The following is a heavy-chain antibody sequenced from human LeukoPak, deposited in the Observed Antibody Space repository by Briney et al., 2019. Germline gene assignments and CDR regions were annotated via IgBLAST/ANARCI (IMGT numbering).Heavy chain of an antibody. CDR2: IRHDASEK. CDR1: AFTFSDYW. Sequence: GGSLRLSCVASAFTFSDYWMSWVRQAPGKGLEWVAHIRHDASEKYYVDSVKGRFTISRDNAKNSLYLPMNSLRSEDTAVYYSASTTKYSFDIWGQGTMVTVSS. V-gene: IGHV3-7*02. CDR3: ASTTKYSFDI. D-gene: IGHD2/OR15-2a*01. J-gene: IGHJ3*02.